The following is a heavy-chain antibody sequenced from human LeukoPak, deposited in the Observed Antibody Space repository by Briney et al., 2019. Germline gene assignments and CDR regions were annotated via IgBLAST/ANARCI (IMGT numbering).Heavy chain of an antibody. J-gene: IGHJ4*02. CDR3: ARGAAGSYSGIDY. CDR1: GLTFSRYS. D-gene: IGHD6-13*01. CDR2: ISSSSSYI. Sequence: GGSLRLSCAASGLTFSRYSMNWVRQAPGKGLEWVSSISSSSSYIYYADSVKGRFTISRDNAKNSLYLQMNSLRAEDTAVYYCARGAAGSYSGIDYWGQGTLVTVSS. V-gene: IGHV3-21*01.